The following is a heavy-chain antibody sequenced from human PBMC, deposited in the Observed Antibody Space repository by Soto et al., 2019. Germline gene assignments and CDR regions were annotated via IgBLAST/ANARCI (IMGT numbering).Heavy chain of an antibody. CDR2: ISGSGGST. CDR3: AKAQGWNDGPLDYYYYGMDV. CDR1: GFTFNTYA. Sequence: GGSLRLSCAASGFTFNTYAMSWVRQAPGKGLEWVSAISGSGGSTHYADSVKGRFTISRDNSKNTVYLQMNSLRAEDTAVYYCAKAQGWNDGPLDYYYYGMDVWGQGTTVTVSS. J-gene: IGHJ6*02. D-gene: IGHD1-1*01. V-gene: IGHV3-23*01.